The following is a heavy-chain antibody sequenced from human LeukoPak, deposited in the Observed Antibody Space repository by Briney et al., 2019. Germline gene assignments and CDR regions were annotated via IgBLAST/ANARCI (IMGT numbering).Heavy chain of an antibody. CDR1: GFTYNTYA. D-gene: IGHD3-3*01. CDR2: IDGNGINT. Sequence: GGSLRLSCAASGFTYNTYAMSWVRQVPGKGLEWVSTIDGNGINTHYADAVTGRFTISRDNSKNTLYLQMNSLRGDDTAIYYCARDVGEVMFDYWGQGTLVTVSS. CDR3: ARDVGEVMFDY. J-gene: IGHJ4*02. V-gene: IGHV3-23*01.